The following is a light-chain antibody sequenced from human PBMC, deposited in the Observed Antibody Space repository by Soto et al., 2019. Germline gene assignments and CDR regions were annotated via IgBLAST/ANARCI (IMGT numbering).Light chain of an antibody. CDR1: SSDVGGYNY. J-gene: IGLJ1*01. V-gene: IGLV2-14*01. CDR2: DVS. Sequence: QSALTQPASVSGSPGQSITISCTGTSSDVGGYNYVSWYQQHPGKAPKLMIYDVSNRPSGVSNRFSGSKSGNTASLTISGLQAEDEADYYRSSFTSSSTYVFRTGTKLTVL. CDR3: SSFTSSSTYV.